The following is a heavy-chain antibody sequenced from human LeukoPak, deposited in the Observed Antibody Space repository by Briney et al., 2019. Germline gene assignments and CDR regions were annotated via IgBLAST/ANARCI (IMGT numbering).Heavy chain of an antibody. CDR3: AKEYSGYDFDY. V-gene: IGHV3-21*04. J-gene: IGHJ4*02. Sequence: PGGSLRLSCAASGFTFSSYSMNWVRQAPGKGLEWVSSISSSSYIYYADSVKGRFTISRDNAKNSLYLQMDSLRAEDTALYYCAKEYSGYDFDYWGQGTLVTVSS. D-gene: IGHD5-12*01. CDR1: GFTFSSYS. CDR2: ISSSSYI.